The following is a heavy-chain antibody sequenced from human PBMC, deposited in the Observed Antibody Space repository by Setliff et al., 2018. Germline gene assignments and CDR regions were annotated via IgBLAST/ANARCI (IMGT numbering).Heavy chain of an antibody. D-gene: IGHD4-4*01. J-gene: IGHJ4*02. CDR3: NAYEYSLDF. CDR1: GGSFSTYY. CDR2: INHSGGT. Sequence: SETLSLTCAVYGGSFSTYYWIWIRQPPGKGLEWIGEINHSGGTYKNPSLKSRLTISVDMSRNQFSLKLSSVTAADTAVYYCNAYEYSLDFWGQGTLVTVSS. V-gene: IGHV4-34*01.